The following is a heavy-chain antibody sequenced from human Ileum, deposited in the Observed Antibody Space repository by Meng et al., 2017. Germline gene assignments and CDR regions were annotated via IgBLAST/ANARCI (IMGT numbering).Heavy chain of an antibody. D-gene: IGHD7-27*01. CDR2: AGT. Sequence: QVQLQDSGPGLVRPSETLSLICTVSGCSVSTSDYQWGWIRQPPGKGLEWIGYAGTNYNPSLKSRVTISVDTSKRQFSLKLTSVTAADTAVYYCARDHWGSLDYWGQGILVTVSS. CDR3: ARDHWGSLDY. CDR1: GCSVSTSDYQ. J-gene: IGHJ4*02. V-gene: IGHV4-61*08.